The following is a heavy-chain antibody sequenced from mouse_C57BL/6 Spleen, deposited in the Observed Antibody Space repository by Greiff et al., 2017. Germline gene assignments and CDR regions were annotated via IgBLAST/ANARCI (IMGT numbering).Heavy chain of an antibody. Sequence: QVQLQQPGAELVRPGSSVKLSCKASGYTFTSYWMHWVKQRPIQGLEWIGNIDPSDSETHYNQKFKDKATLTVDKSSSTAYMQLNSLTSEDSAVYYCARSPNWDKGSMDYWGQGTSVTVSS. CDR1: GYTFTSYW. D-gene: IGHD4-1*01. CDR3: ARSPNWDKGSMDY. CDR2: IDPSDSET. V-gene: IGHV1-52*01. J-gene: IGHJ4*01.